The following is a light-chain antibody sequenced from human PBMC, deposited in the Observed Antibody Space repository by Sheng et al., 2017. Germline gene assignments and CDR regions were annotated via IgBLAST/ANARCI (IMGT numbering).Light chain of an antibody. CDR2: AAS. Sequence: DIQMTQSPSSLSASVGDRVTITCRASQSISSYLNWYQQKPGKALKLLIYAASSLQSGVPSRFSGSGSGTDFTLTISSLQPEDFATYYCQQSYSTPRGFFGPGTKVDIK. J-gene: IGKJ3*01. CDR3: QQSYSTPRGF. CDR1: QSISSY. V-gene: IGKV1-39*01.